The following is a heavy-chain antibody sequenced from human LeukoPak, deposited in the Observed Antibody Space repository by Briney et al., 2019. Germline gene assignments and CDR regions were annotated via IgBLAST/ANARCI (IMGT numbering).Heavy chain of an antibody. CDR1: GYTFTSYY. CDR3: ARDLGSGSYYSHYYYGMDV. J-gene: IGHJ6*02. V-gene: IGHV1-46*01. Sequence: GASVRVSCKASGYTFTSYYMHWVRQAPGQGLEWMGMISPSGGSTSYAQKFQGRVTMTRDTSTSTVYMELSSLRSEDTAVYYCARDLGSGSYYSHYYYGMDVWGQGTTVTVSS. D-gene: IGHD1-26*01. CDR2: ISPSGGST.